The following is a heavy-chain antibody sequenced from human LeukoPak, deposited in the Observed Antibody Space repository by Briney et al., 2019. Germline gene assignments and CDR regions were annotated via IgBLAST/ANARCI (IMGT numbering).Heavy chain of an antibody. CDR3: ARAGTGSSGWPFDY. V-gene: IGHV4-59*12. CDR2: IYYSGST. Sequence: SETLSLTCTVSGGSISSYYWSWIRQPPGKGLEWIGYIYYSGSTNYNPSLKSRVTISVDTSKNQFSLKLSSVTAADTAVYYCARAGTGSSGWPFDYWGQGTLVTVSS. CDR1: GGSISSYY. J-gene: IGHJ4*02. D-gene: IGHD6-19*01.